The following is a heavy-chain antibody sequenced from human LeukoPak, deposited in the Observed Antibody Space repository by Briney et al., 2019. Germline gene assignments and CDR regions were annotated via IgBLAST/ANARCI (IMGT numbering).Heavy chain of an antibody. CDR3: AKPHFDY. CDR1: GFTFSSYG. V-gene: IGHV3-30*02. Sequence: QAGGSLRLSCAASGFTFSSYGMHWVRQAPGKGLDWLAFIRYDGSNKYYADSVKGRFTISGDNSKNTLYLQMNSLRAEDTAVYYCAKPHFDYWGQGTLVTVSS. CDR2: IRYDGSNK. J-gene: IGHJ4*02.